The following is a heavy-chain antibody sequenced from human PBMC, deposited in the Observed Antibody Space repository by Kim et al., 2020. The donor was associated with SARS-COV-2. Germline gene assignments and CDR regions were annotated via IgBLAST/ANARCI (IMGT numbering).Heavy chain of an antibody. J-gene: IGHJ5*02. Sequence: GGSLRLSCEASGFIFSDSDIHWVRQASGKGLEWIGHIKRKVHNYVTTYAASVKGRFSISRDDSNSAAYLQMNSLKTEDTALYYCLRGYCGDYCYSRFDPWGQGTLVTVSS. V-gene: IGHV3-73*01. CDR3: LRGYCGDYCYSRFDP. D-gene: IGHD2-21*02. CDR1: GFIFSDSD. CDR2: IKRKVHNYVT.